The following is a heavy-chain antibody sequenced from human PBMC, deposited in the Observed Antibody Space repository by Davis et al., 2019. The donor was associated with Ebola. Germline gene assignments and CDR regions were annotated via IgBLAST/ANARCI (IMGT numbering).Heavy chain of an antibody. V-gene: IGHV1-2*04. CDR2: INPNSGGT. CDR3: AREEGYYYYGTDV. Sequence: ASVKVSCKASGYTFTGYYMHWVRQAPGQGLEWMGWINPNSGGTNYAQKFQGWVTMTRDTSISTAYMELSRLRSDDTAVYYCAREEGYYYYGTDVWGQGTTVTVSS. CDR1: GYTFTGYY. J-gene: IGHJ6*02.